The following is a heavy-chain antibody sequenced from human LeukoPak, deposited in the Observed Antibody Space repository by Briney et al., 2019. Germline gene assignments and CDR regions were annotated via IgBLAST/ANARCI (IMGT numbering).Heavy chain of an antibody. CDR1: GFTFSSYS. CDR3: ARGYSSGWYVFGGY. CDR2: ISSSSSYV. J-gene: IGHJ4*02. V-gene: IGHV3-21*01. Sequence: GGSLRLSCAGSGFTFSSYSMKWVRQAPGKGLEWVSSISSSSSYVYYADSVKGRFTISRDNAKNSLYLQMNSLRAEDTAVYYCARGYSSGWYVFGGYWGQGTLVTVSS. D-gene: IGHD6-19*01.